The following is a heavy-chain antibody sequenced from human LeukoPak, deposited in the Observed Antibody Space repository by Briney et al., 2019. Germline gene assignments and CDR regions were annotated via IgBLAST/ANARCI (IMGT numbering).Heavy chain of an antibody. V-gene: IGHV4-59*01. J-gene: IGHJ5*02. D-gene: IGHD3-9*01. Sequence: SETLSLTCTVSGGSISSYYWSWIRQPPGEGLEWIGYIYYSGSTNYNPSLKSRVTISVDTSKNQFSLTLSSVTAADTAVYYCARLTGYSSESWFDPWGQGTLVTVSS. CDR3: ARLTGYSSESWFDP. CDR2: IYYSGST. CDR1: GGSISSYY.